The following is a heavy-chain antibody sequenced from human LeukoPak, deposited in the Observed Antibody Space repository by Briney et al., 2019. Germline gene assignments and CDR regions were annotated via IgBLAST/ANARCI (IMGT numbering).Heavy chain of an antibody. Sequence: SETLSLTCTVSGGSISSYYWSWIRQPPGKGLEWIGYNYYSGSTNYNPSLKSRVTISVDTSKNQFSLKLSSVTAADTAVYYCARAGKEPGRKLDYWGQGTLVTVSS. V-gene: IGHV4-59*01. CDR1: GGSISSYY. CDR2: NYYSGST. D-gene: IGHD1-14*01. J-gene: IGHJ4*02. CDR3: ARAGKEPGRKLDY.